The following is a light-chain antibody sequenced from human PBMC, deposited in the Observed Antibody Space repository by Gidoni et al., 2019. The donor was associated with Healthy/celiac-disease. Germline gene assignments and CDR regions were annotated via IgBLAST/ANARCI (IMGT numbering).Light chain of an antibody. CDR1: HSVLYSSNNQNY. V-gene: IGKV4-1*01. CDR3: QQYYSTPWT. Sequence: DIVMNQSPDSLAVSLGERATIKCKSSHSVLYSSNNQNYLAWYQQKPGQPPKLLIYWASTRESGVPDRFSGSGSGTDFTLTISSLQAEDVAVYYCQQYYSTPWTFGQGTKVEIK. J-gene: IGKJ1*01. CDR2: WAS.